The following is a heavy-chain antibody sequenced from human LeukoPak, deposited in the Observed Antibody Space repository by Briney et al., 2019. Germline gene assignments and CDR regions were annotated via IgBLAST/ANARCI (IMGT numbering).Heavy chain of an antibody. CDR3: ARDGTYTDYDPDFDI. V-gene: IGHV3-23*01. Sequence: GGCLRLSCAASGFTFSNYGMSWVRPAPGKGLEWVSAISGSGGSTNYADSVKGRFTISRDNSKNTLHLQMNSLRAEDTAVFYCARDGTYTDYDPDFDIWGQGTLVTVSS. CDR2: ISGSGGST. CDR1: GFTFSNYG. J-gene: IGHJ4*02. D-gene: IGHD5-12*01.